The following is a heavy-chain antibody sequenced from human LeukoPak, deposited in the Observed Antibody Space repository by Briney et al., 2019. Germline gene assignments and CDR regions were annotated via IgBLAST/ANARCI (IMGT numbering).Heavy chain of an antibody. CDR2: ISYDGSNK. V-gene: IGHV3-30*18. D-gene: IGHD3-22*01. CDR1: GFTFSSYG. CDR3: AKTKTLGDGSGYYSPGIDY. J-gene: IGHJ4*02. Sequence: GRSLRLSCAASGFTFSSYGMHWVRQAPGKGLEWVAVISYDGSNKYYADSVKGRFTISRDNSKNTLYLQMNSLRAEDTAVYYCAKTKTLGDGSGYYSPGIDYWGQGTLVTVSS.